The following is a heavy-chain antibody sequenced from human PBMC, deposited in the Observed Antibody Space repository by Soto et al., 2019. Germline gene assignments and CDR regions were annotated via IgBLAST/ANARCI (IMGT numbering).Heavy chain of an antibody. CDR2: ISPSGDVT. CDR1: GFFFTDYF. V-gene: IGHV3-11*01. D-gene: IGHD1-26*01. Sequence: QVQLAEHGGGLVKSGGSLTLSCSTSGFFFTDYFMSWIRQAPGKGLEWVSYISPSGDVTHYADSVKGRFTISRDNTKNSLFLQMSSLRDDDTAVYYCARQLERRVGAASHWGQGPRVSVSS. CDR3: ARQLERRVGAASH. J-gene: IGHJ4*02.